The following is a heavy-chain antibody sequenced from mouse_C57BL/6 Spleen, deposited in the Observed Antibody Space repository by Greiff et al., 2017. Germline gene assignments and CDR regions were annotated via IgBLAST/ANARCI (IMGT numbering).Heavy chain of an antibody. D-gene: IGHD2-4*01. V-gene: IGHV1-55*01. J-gene: IGHJ3*01. CDR2: IYPGSGST. Sequence: QVQLQQSGAELVKPGASVKMSCKASGYTFTSYWITWVKQRPGQGLEWIGDIYPGSGSTNSNEKFKSKATLTVDTSSSTAYMQLSSLTSEDSAVYYCAKGIYYDYDGGFADWGQGTLVTVSA. CDR1: GYTFTSYW. CDR3: AKGIYYDYDGGFAD.